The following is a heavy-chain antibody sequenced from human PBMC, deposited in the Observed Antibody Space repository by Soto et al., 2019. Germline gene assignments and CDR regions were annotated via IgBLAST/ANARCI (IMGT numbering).Heavy chain of an antibody. V-gene: IGHV4-4*07. CDR2: IYTSGST. D-gene: IGHD2-2*01. CDR1: GGSISSYY. CDR3: AREVPAAIPPYYYYGMDV. J-gene: IGHJ6*02. Sequence: PSETLSLTCTVSGGSISSYYWSWIRQPAGKGLEWIGRIYTSGSTNYNPSLKSRVTMSVDTSKNQFSLKLSSVTAADTAVYYCAREVPAAIPPYYYYGMDVWGQGTTVTVSS.